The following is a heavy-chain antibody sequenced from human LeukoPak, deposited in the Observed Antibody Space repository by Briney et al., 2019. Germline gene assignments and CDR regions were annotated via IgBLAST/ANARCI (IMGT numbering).Heavy chain of an antibody. D-gene: IGHD3-22*01. CDR2: LYYSGST. CDR3: ARADSSGYPH. CDR1: GGSISSYY. Sequence: KPSETLSLTCTVSGGSISSYYWSWIRQSPGKGLEWIGYLYYSGSTNYNPSLKSRVTISVDTSKNHFSLKLSSVTAADTAVYYCARADSSGYPHWGQGTLVTVSS. J-gene: IGHJ4*02. V-gene: IGHV4-59*01.